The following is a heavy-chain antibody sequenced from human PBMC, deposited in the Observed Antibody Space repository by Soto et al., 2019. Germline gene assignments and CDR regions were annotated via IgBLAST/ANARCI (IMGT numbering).Heavy chain of an antibody. CDR1: GFTVATTG. CDR3: AKDWGSSGWFNWFNP. V-gene: IGHV3-30*18. Sequence: QVQLVESGGGVVQPGESLQVACAASGFTVATTGMHWVRQAPGKGLEWVAMISHSGTSKVYIDSVQGRFTISRDNAKNNLYPQMSRLRPEDTAIYYCAKDWGSSGWFNWFNPWGQGVLVTVSS. CDR2: ISHSGTSK. D-gene: IGHD6-19*01. J-gene: IGHJ5*02.